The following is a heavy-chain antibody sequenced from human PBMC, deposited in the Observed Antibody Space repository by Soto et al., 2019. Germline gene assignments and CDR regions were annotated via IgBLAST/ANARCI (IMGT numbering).Heavy chain of an antibody. CDR3: ARVPGP. CDR2: VHYSGST. CDR1: GGSIRSNIYY. V-gene: IGHV4-39*07. D-gene: IGHD2-2*01. J-gene: IGHJ5*02. Sequence: PSETLSLTCSVSGGSIRSNIYYWGRIRQPPGKGLEWIATVHYSGSTYYNPSLKNRVTISVDTSKNQFSLKLSSVTAADTAVYYCARVPGPWGQGILVTVSS.